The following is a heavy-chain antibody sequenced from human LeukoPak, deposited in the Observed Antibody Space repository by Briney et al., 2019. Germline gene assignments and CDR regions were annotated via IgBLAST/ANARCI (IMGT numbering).Heavy chain of an antibody. D-gene: IGHD5-24*01. CDR2: ISISGSTI. CDR3: ARDLLATIPDAFDI. V-gene: IGHV3-48*03. CDR1: GFTFSSYE. J-gene: IGHJ3*02. Sequence: GGSLRLSCAASGFTFSSYEMNWVRQAPGKGLEWVSYISISGSTIYYADSVKGRFTISRDNAKNSLYLQMSSLRAEDTAVYYCARDLLATIPDAFDIWGQGTMVTVSS.